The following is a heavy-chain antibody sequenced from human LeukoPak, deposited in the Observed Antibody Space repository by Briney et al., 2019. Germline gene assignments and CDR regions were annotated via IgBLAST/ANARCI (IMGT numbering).Heavy chain of an antibody. CDR2: INTNTGNP. CDR3: ARGGYPYLSTWYSDY. CDR1: GYTFTSRA. Sequence: ASVNVSCKASGYTFTSRAINWVRQAPGQGLEWMGWINTNTGNPTYAQGFTGRFVFSLDTSVSTAYLQISSLKAEDTAMYYCARGGYPYLSTWYSDYWGQGTLVTVSS. D-gene: IGHD2-15*01. J-gene: IGHJ4*02. V-gene: IGHV7-4-1*02.